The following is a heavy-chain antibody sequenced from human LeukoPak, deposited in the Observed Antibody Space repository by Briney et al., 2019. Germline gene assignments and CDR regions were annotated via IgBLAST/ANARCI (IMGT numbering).Heavy chain of an antibody. CDR2: ISAGGGNT. Sequence: PGGSLRLSCAASGFTFGSYAMSWVRQTPGKGLDWVSAISAGGGNTYYADSVQGRFTISRDNSKNTLYLQVNSLRAEDTAVYYCAKGGKWDVTPFDYWGQGTLVTVSS. J-gene: IGHJ4*02. V-gene: IGHV3-23*01. D-gene: IGHD1-26*01. CDR3: AKGGKWDVTPFDY. CDR1: GFTFGSYA.